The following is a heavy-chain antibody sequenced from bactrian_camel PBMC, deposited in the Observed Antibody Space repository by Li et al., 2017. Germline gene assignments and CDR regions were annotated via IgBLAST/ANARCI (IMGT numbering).Heavy chain of an antibody. V-gene: IGHV3S53*01. Sequence: HVQLVESGGGSVQAGGSLRLSCAPSGYLYGNHGICSLGWLRQAPGKEREGVACIDSDGRTTYQDSVRGRFTISKDNAKNTLYLQMNDLKPEDTAVYYCAADRRPRYGGSRYTPWYNYWGQGTQVTVS. CDR3: AADRRPRYGGSRYTPWYNY. D-gene: IGHD6*01. CDR2: IDSDGRT. CDR1: GYLYGNHGICS. J-gene: IGHJ4*01.